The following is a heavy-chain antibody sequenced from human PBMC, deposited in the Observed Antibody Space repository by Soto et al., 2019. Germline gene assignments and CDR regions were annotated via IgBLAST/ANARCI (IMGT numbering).Heavy chain of an antibody. V-gene: IGHV3-23*01. D-gene: IGHD3-9*01. J-gene: IGHJ4*02. CDR1: GIEFSNYA. Sequence: HPGGSLRLSCVASGIEFSNYAMSWVRHAPGKGLEWDSISTASGRSRYHPDSVKGRFTISRDNSKNTLYLHMTNLRAEDTAVYYCAKDGNWLDVYFDVWGQGTPVTVSS. CDR3: AKDGNWLDVYFDV. CDR2: STASGRSR.